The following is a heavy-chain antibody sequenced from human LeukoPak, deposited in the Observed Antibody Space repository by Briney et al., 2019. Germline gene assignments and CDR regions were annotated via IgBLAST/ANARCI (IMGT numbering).Heavy chain of an antibody. CDR3: ARDLGMVRGVIPY. V-gene: IGHV3-21*01. CDR1: GFTFSSYS. Sequence: PGGSLRLSCAASGFTFSSYSMNWVRQAPGKGLEWVSSISSSSSYIYYADSVKGRFTISRDNAKNSLYLQMNSLRAEDTAVYYCARDLGMVRGVIPYWGQGTLVTVSS. CDR2: ISSSSSYI. D-gene: IGHD3-10*01. J-gene: IGHJ4*02.